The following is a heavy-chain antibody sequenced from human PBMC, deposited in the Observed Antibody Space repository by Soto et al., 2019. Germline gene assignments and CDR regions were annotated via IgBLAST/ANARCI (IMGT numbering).Heavy chain of an antibody. D-gene: IGHD5-18*01. J-gene: IGHJ4*02. Sequence: TLSLTCSVSGGSINSVDYYWSWIRQPPGKGLEWIAYIYYTGTTFYNPSLQSRVTMSLDTSKNQFSLKLSSVTAADTAAYYCARVRAYSYGYEDYWGQGTLVTVS. V-gene: IGHV4-30-4*01. CDR1: GGSINSVDYY. CDR2: IYYTGTT. CDR3: ARVRAYSYGYEDY.